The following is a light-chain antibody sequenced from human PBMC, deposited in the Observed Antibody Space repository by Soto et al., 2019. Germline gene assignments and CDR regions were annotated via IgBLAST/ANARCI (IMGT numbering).Light chain of an antibody. J-gene: IGKJ1*01. V-gene: IGKV3-20*01. CDR3: QQYGSSGT. CDR2: DSS. Sequence: ETVLTQSPATLSLSPGERATLSCRASQSVSSNLAWYRQKPGQAPRLLIYDSSNRATGIPDRLSGSGSGTDFTLTISRLEPEDFAVYYCQQYGSSGTFGQGTKVDIK. CDR1: QSVSSN.